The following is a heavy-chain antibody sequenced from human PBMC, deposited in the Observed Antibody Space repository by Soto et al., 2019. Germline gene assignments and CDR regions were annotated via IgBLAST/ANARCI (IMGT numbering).Heavy chain of an antibody. D-gene: IGHD1-7*01. J-gene: IGHJ5*02. V-gene: IGHV1-3*01. CDR2: INAGNGNT. CDR3: ARDGLNNWNYGWFDP. Sequence: EASVKVSCXASGYTFTNYVMHWVRQAPGQRLEWMGWINAGNGNTKYSQKFQGRVTITRDTSASTAYMELSSLRSEDTAVYYCARDGLNNWNYGWFDPWGQGTLVTVSS. CDR1: GYTFTNYV.